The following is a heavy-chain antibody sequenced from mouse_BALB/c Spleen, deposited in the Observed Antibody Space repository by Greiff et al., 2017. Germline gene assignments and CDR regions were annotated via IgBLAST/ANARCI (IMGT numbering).Heavy chain of an antibody. CDR3: ARDLNYYGSSYDYYAMDY. D-gene: IGHD1-1*01. J-gene: IGHJ4*01. Sequence: VQRVESGPGLVAPSQSLSITCTVSGFSLTGYGVNWVRQPPGKGLEWLGMIWGDGSTDYNSALKSRLSISKDNSKSQVFLKMNSLQTDDTARYYCARDLNYYGSSYDYYAMDYWGQGTSVTVSS. CDR1: GFSLTGYG. CDR2: IWGDGST. V-gene: IGHV2-6-7*01.